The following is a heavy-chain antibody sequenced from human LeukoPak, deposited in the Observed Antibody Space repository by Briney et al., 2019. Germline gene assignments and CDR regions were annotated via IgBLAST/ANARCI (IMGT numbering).Heavy chain of an antibody. V-gene: IGHV3-30*18. Sequence: GGSLRLSCAASGFTFSSYGMHWVRRAPGKGLEWVAVISYDGSNKYYADSVKGRFTISRDNSKNTLYLQMNSLRAEDTAVYYCAKDLRGSLTFDPWGQGTLVTVSS. CDR3: AKDLRGSLTFDP. J-gene: IGHJ5*02. CDR1: GFTFSSYG. CDR2: ISYDGSNK.